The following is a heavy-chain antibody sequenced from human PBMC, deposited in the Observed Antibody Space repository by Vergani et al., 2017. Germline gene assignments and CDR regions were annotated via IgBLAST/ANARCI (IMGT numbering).Heavy chain of an antibody. D-gene: IGHD5-12*01. Sequence: QVQLQESGPGLVKPSQTLSLTCTVSGGSISSGSYYWSWIRQPAGKGLEWIGRIYTSGSTNYNPSLKSRVTISVDTSKNQFSLKLSSVTAADPAVYYCARGSGYDFQGFGCYFDLWGRGTLVTVSS. CDR3: ARGSGYDFQGFGCYFDL. CDR2: IYTSGST. CDR1: GGSISSGSYY. V-gene: IGHV4-61*02. J-gene: IGHJ2*01.